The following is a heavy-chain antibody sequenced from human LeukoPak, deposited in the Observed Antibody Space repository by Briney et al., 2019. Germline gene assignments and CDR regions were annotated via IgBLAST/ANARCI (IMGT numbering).Heavy chain of an antibody. CDR2: IYYSGST. J-gene: IGHJ6*04. CDR3: ARDRYKNYYGMDV. D-gene: IGHD1-1*01. V-gene: IGHV4-30-4*01. CDR1: GGSVSSGGYY. Sequence: SQTLSLTCTVSGGSVSSGGYYWSWIRQPPGKGLEWIGSIYYSGSTYYNPSLKSRVTISVDTSKNQFSLNLRSVTAADTAVYYCARDRYKNYYGMDVWGKGTTVTVSS.